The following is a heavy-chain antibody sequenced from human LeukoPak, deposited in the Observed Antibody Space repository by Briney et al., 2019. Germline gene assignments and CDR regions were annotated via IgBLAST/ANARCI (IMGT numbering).Heavy chain of an antibody. V-gene: IGHV3-9*01. J-gene: IGHJ6*03. CDR3: AKDTEPHPYYYYMDV. D-gene: IGHD1-14*01. CDR1: GFTFDDYA. Sequence: PGGSLRLSCAASGFTFDDYAMHWVRQAPGKGLEWVSGISWNSGSIGYADSVKGRFTISRDNAKNSLYLQMNSLRTEDTALYYCAKDTEPHPYYYYMDVWGKGTTVTISS. CDR2: ISWNSGSI.